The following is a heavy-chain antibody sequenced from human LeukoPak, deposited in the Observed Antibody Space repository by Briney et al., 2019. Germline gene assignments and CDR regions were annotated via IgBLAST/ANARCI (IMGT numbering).Heavy chain of an antibody. V-gene: IGHV3-73*01. Sequence: GGSLRLSCAASGFTLSDSTVHWVRQASGKGLEWVARIRNKANNYATEYGASVKGRFAISRDDAKNTAYLQMNGLKTEDTAIYYCSSGPSGWTEFFRHWGQGTQVTVSS. J-gene: IGHJ1*01. D-gene: IGHD6-19*01. CDR3: SSGPSGWTEFFRH. CDR2: IRNKANNYAT. CDR1: GFTLSDST.